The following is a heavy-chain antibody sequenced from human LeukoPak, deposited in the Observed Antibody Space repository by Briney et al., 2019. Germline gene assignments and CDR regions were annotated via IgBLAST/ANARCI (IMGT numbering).Heavy chain of an antibody. V-gene: IGHV1-18*01. CDR1: GYTFTSYG. D-gene: IGHD3-9*01. CDR3: ARITINYDILTGYYNVIYGMDV. Sequence: ASVKVSCKASGYTFTSYGISWVRQAPGQGLEWMGWISAYNGNTNYAQKLQGRVTMTTDTSTSTVYMELRSLRSDDTAVYYCARITINYDILTGYYNVIYGMDVWGQGTTVTVSS. J-gene: IGHJ6*02. CDR2: ISAYNGNT.